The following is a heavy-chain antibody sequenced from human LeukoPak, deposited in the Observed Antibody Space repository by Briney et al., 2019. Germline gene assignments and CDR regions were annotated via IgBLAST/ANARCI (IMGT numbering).Heavy chain of an antibody. V-gene: IGHV4-59*01. CDR3: ARQPVEMSTIAAIDY. J-gene: IGHJ4*02. Sequence: PSETLSLTCTVSGVSISSFDWSWIGQPPGKGLEWIGYIYHSGSAKYNPSLKSRVTISVDTSKNQFSLKLSSVTAADTAVYYCARQPVEMSTIAAIDYWGQGTLVTVSS. CDR1: GVSISSFD. CDR2: IYHSGSA. D-gene: IGHD5-24*01.